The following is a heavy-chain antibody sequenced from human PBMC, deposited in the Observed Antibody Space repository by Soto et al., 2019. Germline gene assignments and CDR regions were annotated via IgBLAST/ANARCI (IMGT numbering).Heavy chain of an antibody. V-gene: IGHV3-21*01. CDR3: ARDGSIAAAGTPIDY. Sequence: PGGSLRLSCAASGFTFSSYSMNWVRQAPGKGLEWVSSISSSSSYIYYADSVKGRFTISRDNAKNSLYLQMNSLRAEDTAVYYCARDGSIAAAGTPIDYWGQGTLVTVSS. J-gene: IGHJ4*02. D-gene: IGHD6-13*01. CDR1: GFTFSSYS. CDR2: ISSSSSYI.